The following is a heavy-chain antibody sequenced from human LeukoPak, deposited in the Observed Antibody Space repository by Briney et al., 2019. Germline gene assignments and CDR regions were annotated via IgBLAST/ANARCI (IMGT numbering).Heavy chain of an antibody. J-gene: IGHJ6*02. CDR2: IKQDGSEK. CDR3: ATDYPYAYDYDMDV. D-gene: IGHD4-11*01. V-gene: IGHV3-7*01. Sequence: PGGALRLSCAASGFTFSIYWMSWVRQAPGKGLEWVAHIKQDGSEKYYVDSVKGRFTISRDNAKNSLYLQMNSLRDEDTAVYYCATDYPYAYDYDMDVWGQGTTVTVSS. CDR1: GFTFSIYW.